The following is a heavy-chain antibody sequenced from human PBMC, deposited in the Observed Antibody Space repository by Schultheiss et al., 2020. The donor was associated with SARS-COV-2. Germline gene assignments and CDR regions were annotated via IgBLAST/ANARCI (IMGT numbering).Heavy chain of an antibody. CDR2: INHSGST. CDR1: GGSISSYY. J-gene: IGHJ4*02. D-gene: IGHD3-16*01. CDR3: ARDTFGY. Sequence: SETLSLTCTVSGGSISSYYWSWIRQPPGKGLEWIGEINHSGSTNYNPSLKSRVTISVDTSKNQFSLKLSSVTAADTAVYYCARDTFGYWGQGTLVTVSS. V-gene: IGHV4-34*01.